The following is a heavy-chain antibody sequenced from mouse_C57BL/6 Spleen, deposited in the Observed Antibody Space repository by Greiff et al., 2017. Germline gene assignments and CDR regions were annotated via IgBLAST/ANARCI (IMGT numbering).Heavy chain of an antibody. Sequence: EVQVVESGPGLVKPSQSLSLTCSVTGYSITSGYYWNWIRQFPGNKLEWMGYISYDGSNNYNPSLKNRISITRDTSKNQFFLKLNSVTTEDTATYYCAREDDGEMDYWGQGTSVTVSS. V-gene: IGHV3-6*01. CDR1: GYSITSGYY. CDR2: ISYDGSN. CDR3: AREDDGEMDY. J-gene: IGHJ4*01.